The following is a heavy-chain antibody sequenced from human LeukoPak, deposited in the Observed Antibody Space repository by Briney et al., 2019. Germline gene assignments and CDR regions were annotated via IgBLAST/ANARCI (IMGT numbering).Heavy chain of an antibody. D-gene: IGHD2-2*01. V-gene: IGHV3-74*01. CDR3: ARDDGYCSSTSCRTSGDY. CDR1: GFTFSSYW. J-gene: IGHJ4*02. CDR2: INTDGSST. Sequence: PGGSLRLSCAASGFTFSSYWMHWVRQAPGKGLVCVSRINTDGSSTSYADSVKGRFTISRDNAKNTLYLQMNSLRAEDTAVYYCARDDGYCSSTSCRTSGDYWGQGTLVTVSS.